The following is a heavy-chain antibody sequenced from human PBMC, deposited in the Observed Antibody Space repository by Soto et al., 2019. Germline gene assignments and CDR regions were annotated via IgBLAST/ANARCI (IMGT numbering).Heavy chain of an antibody. Sequence: QLQLQESGPGLVKPSETLSLTCTVSGGSISSSSYYWGWIRQPPGKGLEWIGSIYYSGSTYYNPSLKSRVTTSVDTSKNQFCLRLSSVTASDTAVYYCATPKPVGRNWYGDDAFDIWGQETMVTVSS. D-gene: IGHD6-13*01. CDR1: GGSISSSSYY. CDR2: IYYSGST. CDR3: ATPKPVGRNWYGDDAFDI. J-gene: IGHJ3*02. V-gene: IGHV4-39*01.